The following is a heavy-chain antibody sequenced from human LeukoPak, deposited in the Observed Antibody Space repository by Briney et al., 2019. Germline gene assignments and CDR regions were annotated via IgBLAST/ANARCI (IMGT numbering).Heavy chain of an antibody. J-gene: IGHJ4*02. CDR3: AKGGRTYFDIFTGFFPHYFDS. V-gene: IGHV1-18*01. D-gene: IGHD3-9*01. Sequence: ASVKVSCKASGPSFNNSGISWVRQAPGQGLEWMGWIRTDNGNKDYSQKVQGRVTMTTDTSTSTAYMELRNLRSDDTAVYYCAKGGRTYFDIFTGFFPHYFDSWGQGTLVTVSS. CDR2: IRTDNGNK. CDR1: GPSFNNSG.